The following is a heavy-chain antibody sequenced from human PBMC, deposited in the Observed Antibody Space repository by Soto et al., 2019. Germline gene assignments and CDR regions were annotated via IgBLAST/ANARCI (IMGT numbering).Heavy chain of an antibody. J-gene: IGHJ6*03. CDR2: INHSGST. V-gene: IGHV4-34*01. Sequence: QVQLQQWGAGLLKPSETLSLTCAVYGGSFSGYYWSWIRQPPGKGLEWIGEINHSGSTNYNPSLKSRVTISVDTSKNHYSLKLSSVSAADTAVYYCARVAVRCSSTRCSFYYYYYYYMGVWGKGTTVTVSS. CDR3: ARVAVRCSSTRCSFYYYYYYYMGV. D-gene: IGHD2-2*01. CDR1: GGSFSGYY.